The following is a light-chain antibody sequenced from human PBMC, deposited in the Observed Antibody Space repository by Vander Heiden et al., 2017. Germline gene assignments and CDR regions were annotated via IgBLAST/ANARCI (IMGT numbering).Light chain of an antibody. V-gene: IGLV3-25*03. CDR2: KDS. J-gene: IGLJ1*01. Sequence: SYELPQPPSVSVSPGQTARTTCPGDAVPKQYAYWYQQKPGQAPVLVIYKDSERPSGIPERFSGSSSGTTVTLTISGVQAEDEADYYCQSADSSGTYYVFGTGTKVTVL. CDR3: QSADSSGTYYV. CDR1: AVPKQY.